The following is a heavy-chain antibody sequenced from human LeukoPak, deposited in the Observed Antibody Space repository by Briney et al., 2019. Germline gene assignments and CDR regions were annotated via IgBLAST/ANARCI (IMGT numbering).Heavy chain of an antibody. J-gene: IGHJ3*02. CDR2: IIPIFGTA. CDR1: GGTFSSYA. V-gene: IGHV1-69*06. CDR3: ASPVAGTRDGAFDI. Sequence: GSSVKVSCKASGGTFSSYAISWVRQAPGQGLEWMGGIIPIFGTANYAQKFQGRVTITADKSTSTAYMELSSLRSEDTAVYYCASPVAGTRDGAFDIWGQGTMVTVSS. D-gene: IGHD6-19*01.